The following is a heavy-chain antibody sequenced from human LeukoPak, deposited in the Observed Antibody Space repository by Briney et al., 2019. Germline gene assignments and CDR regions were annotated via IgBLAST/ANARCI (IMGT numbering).Heavy chain of an antibody. V-gene: IGHV4-4*07. Sequence: NPSETLSLTCTVSGGSISSYYWSWIRQPAGKGLEWIGRVYTSGTTNYNPSLQSRVTMSVDTSKNHFSLRLSSVTAADTAVYYCARQASYYDILTGYYAVPHFDYWGQGTLVTVSS. CDR2: VYTSGTT. CDR1: GGSISSYY. CDR3: ARQASYYDILTGYYAVPHFDY. J-gene: IGHJ4*02. D-gene: IGHD3-9*01.